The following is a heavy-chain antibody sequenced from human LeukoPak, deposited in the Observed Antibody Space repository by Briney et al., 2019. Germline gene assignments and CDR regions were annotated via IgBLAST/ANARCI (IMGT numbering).Heavy chain of an antibody. CDR1: GYSFTNYW. V-gene: IGHV5-51*01. D-gene: IGHD6-13*01. CDR3: TRGIAEAAVTKFDY. J-gene: IGHJ4*02. CDR2: IYPGDSDT. Sequence: GESLKISCKGSGYSFTNYWIGWVRQMPGKGLEWMGIIYPGDSDTRYSPSFQGQVTISADKSISTAYLQWSSLKASDTAIYYCTRGIAEAAVTKFDYWGQGTLVGVSS.